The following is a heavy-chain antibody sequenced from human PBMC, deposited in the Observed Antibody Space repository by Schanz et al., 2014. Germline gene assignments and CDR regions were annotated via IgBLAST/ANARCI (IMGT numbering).Heavy chain of an antibody. Sequence: VQLVESGGGVVQPGRSLRLSCAASAFTFSDYWMTWVRQAPGKGLEWVGNIKKDGSEKYYADSVKGRFTISRDNSKNSAYLQMSSLSADDTAVYYCARDRGTGIYWEGCDYGGQGTLVTVSS. CDR2: IKKDGSEK. J-gene: IGHJ4*02. CDR1: AFTFSDYW. D-gene: IGHD1-26*01. V-gene: IGHV3-7*01. CDR3: ARDRGTGIYWEGCDY.